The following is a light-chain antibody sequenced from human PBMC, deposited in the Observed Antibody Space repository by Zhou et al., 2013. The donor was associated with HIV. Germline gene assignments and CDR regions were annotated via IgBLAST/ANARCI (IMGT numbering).Light chain of an antibody. Sequence: IQLTQSPSSLSASVGDRVSINCQAGQGIGSSLNWYQQKPGRAPKLLVHGASNLQRGVPSRFSGSGFHTTFTLTIVFLQPEDFATYYCQKYDTVPRTFGQGTRVE. CDR2: GAS. CDR3: QKYDTVPRT. CDR1: QGIGSS. V-gene: IGKV1-33*01. J-gene: IGKJ1*01.